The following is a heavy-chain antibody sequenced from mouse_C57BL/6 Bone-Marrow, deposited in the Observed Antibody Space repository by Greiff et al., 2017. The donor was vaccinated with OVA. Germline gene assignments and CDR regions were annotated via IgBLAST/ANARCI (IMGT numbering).Heavy chain of an antibody. D-gene: IGHD2-1*01. CDR2: IYPGSGNT. V-gene: IGHV1-76*01. CDR3: ARTYGNCDFDY. J-gene: IGHJ2*01. CDR1: GYTFTDYY. Sequence: VKLLESGAELVRPGASVKLSCKASGYTFTDYYINWVKQRPGQGLEWIARIYPGSGNTDYNEKFKGKATLTAEKSSSTAYMQLSSLTSEDSAVYVCARTYGNCDFDYWGRGTTLTVSS.